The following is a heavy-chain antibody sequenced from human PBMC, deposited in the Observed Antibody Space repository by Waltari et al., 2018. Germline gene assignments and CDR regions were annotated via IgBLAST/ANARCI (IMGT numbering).Heavy chain of an antibody. CDR3: ARDARRESSGYDYFFDH. CDR2: IGPNVAI. J-gene: IGHJ5*02. Sequence: EVQLVESGGGLVQPGGSLRLSCEASGFYFPIYSLNWIRQAPGKGLEWVSHIGPNVAIEHEDSGRGRFTNSRDNAKNAVYLQMNSLTADDTAVYYCARDARRESSGYDYFFDHWGQGVLVTVSS. D-gene: IGHD5-12*01. CDR1: GFYFPIYS. V-gene: IGHV3-48*04.